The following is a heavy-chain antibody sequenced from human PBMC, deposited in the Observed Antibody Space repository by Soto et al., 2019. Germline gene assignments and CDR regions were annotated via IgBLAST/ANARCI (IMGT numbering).Heavy chain of an antibody. CDR2: IYHSGST. CDR1: GYSISSGYY. Sequence: SETLSLTCAVSGYSISSGYYWGWIRQPPGKGLEWIGSIYHSGSTYYNPSLKSRVTISADTSKNQFSLKLNSVTAADTAVHYCATYGSGSYYYFDYWGQGTLVTVSS. J-gene: IGHJ4*02. D-gene: IGHD3-10*01. V-gene: IGHV4-38-2*01. CDR3: ATYGSGSYYYFDY.